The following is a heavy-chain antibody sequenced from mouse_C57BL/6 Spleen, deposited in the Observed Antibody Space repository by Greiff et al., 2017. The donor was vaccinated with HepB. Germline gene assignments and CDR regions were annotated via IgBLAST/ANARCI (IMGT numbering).Heavy chain of an antibody. CDR2: IHPNSGST. CDR1: GYTFTSYW. CDR3: ARSPFYYYGSSPSYAMDY. Sequence: QVQLQQPGAELVKPGASVKLSCKASGYTFTSYWMHWVKQRPGQGLEWIGMIHPNSGSTNYNEKFKSKATLTVDKSSSTAYMQLSSLTSEDSAVYYCARSPFYYYGSSPSYAMDYWGQGTSVTVSS. V-gene: IGHV1-64*01. D-gene: IGHD1-1*01. J-gene: IGHJ4*01.